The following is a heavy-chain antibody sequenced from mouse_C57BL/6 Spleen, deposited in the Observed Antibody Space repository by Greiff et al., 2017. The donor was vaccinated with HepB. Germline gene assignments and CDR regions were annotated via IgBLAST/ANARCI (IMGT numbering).Heavy chain of an antibody. CDR1: GYTFTSYW. CDR2: IDPSDSYT. J-gene: IGHJ1*03. D-gene: IGHD1-1*01. V-gene: IGHV1-50*01. Sequence: QVQLQQPGAELVKPGASVKLSCKASGYTFTSYWMQWVKQRPGQGLEWIGEIDPSDSYTNYNQKFKGKATLTVDTSSSTAYMQLSSLTSEDSAVYYCARSRITTVVARYFDVWGTGTTVTVSS. CDR3: ARSRITTVVARYFDV.